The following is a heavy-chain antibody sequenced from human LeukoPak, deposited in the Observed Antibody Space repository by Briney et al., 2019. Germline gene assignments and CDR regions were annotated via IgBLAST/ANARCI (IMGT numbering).Heavy chain of an antibody. D-gene: IGHD2-15*01. CDR3: ARDGYQNCSGGSCYSNYYYYYGMDV. V-gene: IGHV3-30-3*01. CDR1: GFTFSSYA. CDR2: ISYDGSNK. Sequence: GGSLRLSCAASGFTFSSYAMHWVRQAPGKGLEWVAVISYDGSNKYYADSVKGRFTISRDNSKNTLYLQMNSLRAEDTAVYYCARDGYQNCSGGSCYSNYYYYYGMDVWGQGTTVTVSS. J-gene: IGHJ6*02.